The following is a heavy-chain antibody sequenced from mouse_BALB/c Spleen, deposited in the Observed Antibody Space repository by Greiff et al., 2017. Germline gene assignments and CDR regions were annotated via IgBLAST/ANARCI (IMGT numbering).Heavy chain of an antibody. Sequence: EVQLVESGPGLVKPSQSLTLSCTASGYSFTSDYVRNWIRQLPGNKLEWMCYISYSGSTSYNPSLKSRISITRDTSKNPFFLQLNSVTTEDTAIYYCARSRTGMFAYWGQGTLVTVSA. CDR3: ARSRTGMFAY. V-gene: IGHV3-2*02. D-gene: IGHD4-1*01. J-gene: IGHJ3*01. CDR2: ISYSGST. CDR1: GYSFTSDYV.